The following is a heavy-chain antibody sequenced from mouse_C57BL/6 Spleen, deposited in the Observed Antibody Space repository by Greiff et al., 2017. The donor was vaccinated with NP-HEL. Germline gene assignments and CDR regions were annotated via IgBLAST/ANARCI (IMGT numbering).Heavy chain of an antibody. CDR2: ISDGGSYT. Sequence: EVKLMESGGGLVKPGGSLKLSCAASGFTFSSYAMSWVRQTPEKRLEWVATISDGGSYTYYPDNVKGRFTISRDNAKNNLYLQMSHLKSEDTAMYYCARDLGFAYWGQRTLVTVSA. CDR3: ARDLGFAY. CDR1: GFTFSSYA. V-gene: IGHV5-4*01. J-gene: IGHJ3*01. D-gene: IGHD4-1*01.